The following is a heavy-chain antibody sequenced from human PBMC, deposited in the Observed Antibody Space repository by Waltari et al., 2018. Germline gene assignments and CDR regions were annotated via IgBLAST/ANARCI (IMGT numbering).Heavy chain of an antibody. D-gene: IGHD3-10*01. V-gene: IGHV4-34*01. CDR1: GGSFSGYY. J-gene: IGHJ5*02. CDR2: INHSGST. Sequence: QVQLQQWGAGLLKPSETLSLTCAVYGGSFSGYYWRWIRQPPGKGLEWIGEINHSGSTNYNPSLKSRVTISVDTSKNQFSLKLSSVTAADTAVYYCASSTMVRGFWFDPWGQGTLVTVSS. CDR3: ASSTMVRGFWFDP.